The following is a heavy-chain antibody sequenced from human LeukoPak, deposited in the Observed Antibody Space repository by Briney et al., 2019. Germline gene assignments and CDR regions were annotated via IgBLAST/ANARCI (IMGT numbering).Heavy chain of an antibody. CDR1: GYSISSGYY. J-gene: IGHJ4*02. CDR2: IYHSGST. D-gene: IGHD6-6*01. V-gene: IGHV4-38-2*01. Sequence: SETLTLTCAVSGYSISSGYYWGWIRQPPGKGLEWIGSIYHSGSTYYNPSLKSRVTISVDTSKNQFSLKLSSVTAADTAVYYCARLRKQLAHFDYWGQGTLVTVSS. CDR3: ARLRKQLAHFDY.